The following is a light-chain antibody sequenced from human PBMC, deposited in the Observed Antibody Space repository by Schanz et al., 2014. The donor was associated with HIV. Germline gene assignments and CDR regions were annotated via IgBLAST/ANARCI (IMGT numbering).Light chain of an antibody. CDR1: QTVSSNS. CDR3: QKYNNSPLT. CDR2: SAS. J-gene: IGKJ1*01. Sequence: EIVLTQSPVILSLSPGERATLSCRASQTVSSNSLGWYQQKRGQVPRLLIYSASRRANGIPDRFSGSGSGTDFTLTISRLEPEDFAVYYCQKYNNSPLTFGLGTKVAIK. V-gene: IGKV3-20*01.